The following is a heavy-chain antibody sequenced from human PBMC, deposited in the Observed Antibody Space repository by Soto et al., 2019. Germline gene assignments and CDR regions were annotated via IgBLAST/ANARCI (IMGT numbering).Heavy chain of an antibody. D-gene: IGHD1-26*01. CDR3: AKDLAGATRGRFDY. V-gene: IGHV3-23*01. Sequence: GGSLRLSCAASGFTFSRYAMSWVRQAPGEGLEWVSGISGSGTTTYYADSMKGRFTISRNNTKNTMYLQKNSLRTEDTAVYYCAKDLAGATRGRFDYWGQGTLVTVSS. CDR2: ISGSGTTT. J-gene: IGHJ4*02. CDR1: GFTFSRYA.